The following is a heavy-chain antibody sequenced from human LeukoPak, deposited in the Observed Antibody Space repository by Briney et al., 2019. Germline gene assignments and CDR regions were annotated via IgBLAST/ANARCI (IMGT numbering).Heavy chain of an antibody. V-gene: IGHV3-21*01. CDR2: ISSSSSYI. J-gene: IGHJ4*02. D-gene: IGHD5-18*01. CDR3: ARDRGKYSYGFYVSSNSDY. Sequence: GGSLRLSCAASGFTFSSYSMNWVRQAPGKGLEWVSSISSSSSYIYYADSVKGRFTISRDNAKNSLYLQMNSLRAEDTAVYYCARDRGKYSYGFYVSSNSDYWGQGTLVTVSS. CDR1: GFTFSSYS.